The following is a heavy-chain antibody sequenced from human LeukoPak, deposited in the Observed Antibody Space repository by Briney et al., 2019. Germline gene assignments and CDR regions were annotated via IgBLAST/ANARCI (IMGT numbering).Heavy chain of an antibody. CDR2: ISSSGSTI. J-gene: IGHJ4*02. D-gene: IGHD3-10*01. V-gene: IGHV3-48*03. CDR3: ARDPGKAITMLRGVISLGCDY. CDR1: GFTFSSYE. Sequence: GGSLRLSCAASGFTFSSYEMNWVRQAPGKGLEWVSYISSSGSTIYYADSVTGRFTISRDNSKNTLYLQMNSLRAEDTAVYSCARDPGKAITMLRGVISLGCDYWGQGTLVTVSS.